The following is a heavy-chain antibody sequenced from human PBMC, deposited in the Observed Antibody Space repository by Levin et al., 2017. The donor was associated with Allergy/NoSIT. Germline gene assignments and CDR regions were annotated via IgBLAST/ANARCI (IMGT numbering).Heavy chain of an antibody. CDR3: ARGVVVVIDDAFDI. CDR2: IYYSGST. J-gene: IGHJ3*02. Sequence: SETLSLTCTVSGGSISSYYWSWIRQPPGKGLEWIGYIYYSGSTNYNPSLKSRVTISVDTSKNQFSLKLSSVTAADTAVYYCARGVVVVIDDAFDIWGQGTMVTVSS. V-gene: IGHV4-59*01. CDR1: GGSISSYY. D-gene: IGHD3-22*01.